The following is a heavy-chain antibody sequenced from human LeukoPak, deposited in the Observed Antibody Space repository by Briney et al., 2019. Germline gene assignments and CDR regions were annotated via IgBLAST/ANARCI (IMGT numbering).Heavy chain of an antibody. J-gene: IGHJ4*02. CDR1: GDSISSYY. Sequence: PSETLSLTCTVSGDSISSYYWSWIRQPPGKGLEWIGYISYTGSTNYNPSLRSRVTIAVDTSNNQFSLRLNSVTAVDTAVYYCARVGRGDHTWGSYSFDYWGQGTLVTVSS. CDR3: ARVGRGDHTWGSYSFDY. D-gene: IGHD3-16*01. CDR2: ISYTGST. V-gene: IGHV4-59*01.